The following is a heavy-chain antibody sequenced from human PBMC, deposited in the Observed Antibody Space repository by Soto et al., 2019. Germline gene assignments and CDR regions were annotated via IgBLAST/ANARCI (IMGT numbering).Heavy chain of an antibody. Sequence: SETLSLTCSVSGASFTTNNYFWSWIRQPPGKGLEWIASMYYGGMTYYNPSLKRRVTISVDTSKRQFSLRLNSVTAADTAVYYCARFHGPPGVGRYYYGMDVWGQGTTVTVSS. D-gene: IGHD1-26*01. CDR3: ARFHGPPGVGRYYYGMDV. V-gene: IGHV4-39*01. CDR2: MYYGGMT. J-gene: IGHJ6*02. CDR1: GASFTTNNYF.